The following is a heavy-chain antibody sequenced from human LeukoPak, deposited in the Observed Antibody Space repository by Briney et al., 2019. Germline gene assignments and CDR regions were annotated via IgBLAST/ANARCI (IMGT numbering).Heavy chain of an antibody. D-gene: IGHD4-11*01. J-gene: IGHJ6*03. CDR2: VILIFGTG. CDR1: GGSFSSYA. V-gene: IGHV1-69*13. CDR3: ASLATVTTGLDYYYYYSMDV. Sequence: ASVKLSCKASGGSFSSYAISWVRQAPGQGLEWMGGVILIFGTGNYAQKVQGRVTITADESTSTAYMELNSLRSEDKAVYYCASLATVTTGLDYYYYYSMDVWGKGNTVTVSS.